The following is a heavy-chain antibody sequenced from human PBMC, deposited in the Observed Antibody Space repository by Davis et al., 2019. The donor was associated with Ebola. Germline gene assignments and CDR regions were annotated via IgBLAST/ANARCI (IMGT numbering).Heavy chain of an antibody. Sequence: ASVKVSCKASGYTFTSYYMHWVRQAPGQGLEWMGIINPSGGSTSYAQKFQGRVTMTRDTSTSTVYMELSSLRSEDTAVYYCARDTEDTMIVVSYFDYWGQGTLVTVSS. V-gene: IGHV1-46*01. J-gene: IGHJ4*02. CDR2: INPSGGST. D-gene: IGHD3-22*01. CDR3: ARDTEDTMIVVSYFDY. CDR1: GYTFTSYY.